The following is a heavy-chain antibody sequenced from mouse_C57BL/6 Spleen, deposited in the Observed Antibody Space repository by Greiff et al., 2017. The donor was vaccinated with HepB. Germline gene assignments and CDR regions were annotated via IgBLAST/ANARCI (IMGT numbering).Heavy chain of an antibody. V-gene: IGHV1-26*01. CDR3: AKGFYAMDY. CDR2: INPNNSGT. Sequence: EVQLQQSGPELVKPGASVKISCKASGYTFTDYYMNWVKQSHGKSLEWIGDINPNNSGTSYNQKFKGKATLTVDKSSSTAYMELRSLTSEDSAVYYCAKGFYAMDYWGQGTSVTVSS. J-gene: IGHJ4*01. CDR1: GYTFTDYY.